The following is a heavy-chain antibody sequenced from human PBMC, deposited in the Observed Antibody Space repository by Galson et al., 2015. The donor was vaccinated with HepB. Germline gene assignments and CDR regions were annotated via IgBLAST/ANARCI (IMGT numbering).Heavy chain of an antibody. CDR3: AKDSSPYYFASGSFD. CDR2: ISFDGNTK. D-gene: IGHD3-10*01. Sequence: SLRLSCAASGFTFNSHGMHWVRQAPGKGLEWVAVISFDGNTKYYADSVKGRFTISRDNSKNTLYLQMNGLRAEDTAVYYCAKDSSPYYFASGSFDWGQGTLVTVSS. V-gene: IGHV3-30*18. CDR1: GFTFNSHG. J-gene: IGHJ4*02.